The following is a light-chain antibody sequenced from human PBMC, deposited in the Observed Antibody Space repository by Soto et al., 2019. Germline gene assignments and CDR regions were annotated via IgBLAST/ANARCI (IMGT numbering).Light chain of an antibody. CDR2: GAS. CDR1: QTIRSNY. CDR3: QQYGSPPWT. Sequence: ETVLTQSPGTLSLSPGERATLSCRASQTIRSNYLAWYRQTPGQAPRLLIYGASNRATGIADRFSGSGSGTDFTLIISRLEPEDFALYYCQQYGSPPWTFGQGTKVEI. V-gene: IGKV3-20*01. J-gene: IGKJ1*01.